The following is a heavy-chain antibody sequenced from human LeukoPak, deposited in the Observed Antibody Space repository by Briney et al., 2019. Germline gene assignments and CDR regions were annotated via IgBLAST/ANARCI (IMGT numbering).Heavy chain of an antibody. Sequence: GALRLSCAASGFTFSSYAMHWVRQAPGKGLEWVAVISYDGSNKYYADSVKGRFTISRDNSKNTLYLQMNSLRAEDTAVYYCARDLYSSGWLGVDYWGQGTLVTVSS. CDR2: ISYDGSNK. CDR3: ARDLYSSGWLGVDY. J-gene: IGHJ4*02. CDR1: GFTFSSYA. V-gene: IGHV3-30-3*01. D-gene: IGHD6-19*01.